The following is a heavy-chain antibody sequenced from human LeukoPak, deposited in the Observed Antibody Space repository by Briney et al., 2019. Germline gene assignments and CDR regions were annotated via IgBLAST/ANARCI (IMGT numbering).Heavy chain of an antibody. J-gene: IGHJ4*02. CDR2: ISSSSSYI. D-gene: IGHD6-13*01. V-gene: IGHV3-21*01. Sequence: GGSLRLSCAASGFTFSSYSMNWVRQAPGKGLEWVSSISSSSSYIYYADSVKGRFTISRDNAKNSLYLQMNSLRAEDTAVYYCAREGDSSSWYTLGYWGQGTLVTVSS. CDR1: GFTFSSYS. CDR3: AREGDSSSWYTLGY.